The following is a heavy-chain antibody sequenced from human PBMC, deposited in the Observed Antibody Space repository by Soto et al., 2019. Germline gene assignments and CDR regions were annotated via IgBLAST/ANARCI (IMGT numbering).Heavy chain of an antibody. J-gene: IGHJ6*02. Sequence: QVQLVESGGGVVQPGRSLRLSCAASGFTFSSYGMHWVRQAPGKGLEWVAVISYDGRNKYYADSVKGRFTISRDNSKNTLYLQMNSLRAEDTAVYYCAKDRGTVVTHGYYGMDVWGQGTTVTVSS. CDR1: GFTFSSYG. CDR3: AKDRGTVVTHGYYGMDV. D-gene: IGHD2-15*01. CDR2: ISYDGRNK. V-gene: IGHV3-30*18.